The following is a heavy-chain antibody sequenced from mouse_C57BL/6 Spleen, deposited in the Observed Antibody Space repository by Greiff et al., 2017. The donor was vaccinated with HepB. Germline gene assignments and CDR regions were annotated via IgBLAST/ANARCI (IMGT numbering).Heavy chain of an antibody. CDR2: IDPEDGET. V-gene: IGHV14-2*01. D-gene: IGHD2-4*01. J-gene: IGHJ1*03. CDR3: ARRDIYYEYFDV. CDR1: GFNIKDYY. Sequence: EVQLVESGAELVKPGASVKLSCTASGFNIKDYYMHWVKQRTEQGLEWIGRIDPEDGETKYAPKFQGKATITADTSSNTAYLQLSSLTSEDTAVYYCARRDIYYEYFDVWGTGTTVTVSS.